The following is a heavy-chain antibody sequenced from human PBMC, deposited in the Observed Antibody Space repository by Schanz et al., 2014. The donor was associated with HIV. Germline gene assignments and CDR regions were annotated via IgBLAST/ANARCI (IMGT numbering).Heavy chain of an antibody. Sequence: VQLVESGGGLVKPGRSLRLSCAASGFTFSDYYISWVRQAPGKGLDWVSAISGSGVSTYYADSVKGRFTVSRDNSKNTLYLQMNSLRREDTAVYYCAKVGRIYSTTWIDYWGQGTLVTVSS. CDR1: GFTFSDYY. V-gene: IGHV3-23*04. D-gene: IGHD2-2*01. CDR2: ISGSGVST. CDR3: AKVGRIYSTTWIDY. J-gene: IGHJ4*02.